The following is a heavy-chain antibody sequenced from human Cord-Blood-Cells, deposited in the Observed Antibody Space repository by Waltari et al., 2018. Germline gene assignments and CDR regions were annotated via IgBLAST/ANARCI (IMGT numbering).Heavy chain of an antibody. CDR3: ARGGGAARDDAFDI. V-gene: IGHV4-34*01. CDR1: GRSLRCYH. J-gene: IGHJ3*02. Sequence: QVQLQPWGAGLLKPSATLSLTCAAYGRSLRCYHWRWVRQPTGKGREGSGEINHSESTNYNPSLKSLVTISVDTSKNQFSLKLSSVTAADTAVYYCARGGGAARDDAFDIWGQGTMVTVSS. D-gene: IGHD6-6*01. CDR2: INHSEST.